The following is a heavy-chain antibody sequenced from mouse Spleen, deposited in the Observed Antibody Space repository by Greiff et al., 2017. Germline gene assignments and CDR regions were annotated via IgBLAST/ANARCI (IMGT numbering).Heavy chain of an antibody. CDR3: ARGRGNYDYFDY. V-gene: IGHV1-64*01. CDR1: GYTFTSYW. J-gene: IGHJ2*01. D-gene: IGHD2-1*01. Sequence: VQLQQPGAELVKPGASVKLSCKASGYTFTSYWMHWVKQRPGQGLEWIGMIHPNSGSTNYNEKFKSKATLTVDKSSSTAYMQLSSLTSEDSAVYYCARGRGNYDYFDYWGQGTTLTVSS. CDR2: IHPNSGST.